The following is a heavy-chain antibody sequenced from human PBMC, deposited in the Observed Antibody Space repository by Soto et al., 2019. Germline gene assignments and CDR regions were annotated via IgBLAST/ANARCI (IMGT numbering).Heavy chain of an antibody. CDR3: AREVEYTSAFGISPSFDY. J-gene: IGHJ4*01. D-gene: IGHD6-19*01. Sequence: LCLSETASGFSRSSESIPVVRQAPGKGLEWVTVISKGGSNLYFADSVKGRFTISRDNSKNTLYLQMNSLRSEDTAVYYCAREVEYTSAFGISPSFDYSGQAT. CDR2: ISKGGSNL. V-gene: IGHV3-30-3*01. CDR1: GFSRSSES.